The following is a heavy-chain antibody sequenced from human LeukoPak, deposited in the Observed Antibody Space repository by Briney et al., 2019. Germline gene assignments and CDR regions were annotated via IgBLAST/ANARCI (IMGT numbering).Heavy chain of an antibody. CDR1: GGSIDSGDYY. CDR3: ARDRAPGVRGVRFDS. J-gene: IGHJ4*02. CDR2: IYYRGNT. V-gene: IGHV4-30-4*01. Sequence: SQTLSLTCTVSGGSIDSGDYYWTWIRQPPGKGLDWIGHIYYRGNTYYNPSLKSRVTISVDTSNNQFSLKLSSVTAADTAVYYCARDRAPGVRGVRFDSWGQGTLVTVSS. D-gene: IGHD3-10*01.